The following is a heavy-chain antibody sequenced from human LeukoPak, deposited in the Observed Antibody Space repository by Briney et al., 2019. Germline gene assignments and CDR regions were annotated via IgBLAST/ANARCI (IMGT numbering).Heavy chain of an antibody. CDR3: ARGNTVTTLYFDY. Sequence: PSETLSLTCTVSGGSISSYYWSWIRQPPGKGLEWIGYIYYSGSTNYNPSPKSRVTISVDTSKNQFSLKLSSVTAADTAVYYCARGNTVTTLYFDYWGQGTLVTVSS. V-gene: IGHV4-59*12. J-gene: IGHJ4*02. CDR2: IYYSGST. CDR1: GGSISSYY. D-gene: IGHD4-11*01.